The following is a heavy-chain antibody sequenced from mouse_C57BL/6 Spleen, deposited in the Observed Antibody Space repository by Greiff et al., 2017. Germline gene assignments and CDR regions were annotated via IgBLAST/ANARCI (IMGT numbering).Heavy chain of an antibody. V-gene: IGHV14-3*01. D-gene: IGHD2-4*01. CDR1: GFNIKNYY. CDR2: IDPATGNT. J-gene: IGHJ4*01. CDR3: AGIDYDYDRAMDG. Sequence: VQLQQSVAELVRPGASVKLSCTASGFNIKNYYMHWVKQRPEQGLEWIGRIDPATGNTKYAPKFQGKATITADTSSNTAYLQLSSLTSEDTSVCYCAGIDYDYDRAMDGWGKGTTVTVSS.